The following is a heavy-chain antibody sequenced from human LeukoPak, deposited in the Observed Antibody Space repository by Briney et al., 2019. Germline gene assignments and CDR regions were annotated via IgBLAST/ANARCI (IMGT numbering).Heavy chain of an antibody. Sequence: SETLSLTCAVYGGSFSAYYWSWIRQPPGKGLEWIGEINHSGSTNYNPSLKSRVTISVDTSKNQFSLKLSSVTAADTAVYYCARGSSSREFDYWGQGTLVTVSS. CDR2: INHSGST. J-gene: IGHJ4*02. CDR1: GGSFSAYY. D-gene: IGHD6-13*01. V-gene: IGHV4-34*01. CDR3: ARGSSSREFDY.